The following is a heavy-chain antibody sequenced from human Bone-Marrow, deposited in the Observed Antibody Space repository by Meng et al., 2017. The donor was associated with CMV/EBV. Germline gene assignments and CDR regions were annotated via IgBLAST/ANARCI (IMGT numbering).Heavy chain of an antibody. CDR2: IIPILGIA. D-gene: IGHD2-2*01. Sequence: SVKVSCKASGGTFSSYTISWVRQAPGQGLEWMGRIIPILGIANYAQKFQGRVTITADKSTSTAYMELRSLRSDDTAVYYCARWEALGYCSSTSCQPIWGQGTMVTVSS. CDR1: GGTFSSYT. J-gene: IGHJ3*02. CDR3: ARWEALGYCSSTSCQPI. V-gene: IGHV1-69*02.